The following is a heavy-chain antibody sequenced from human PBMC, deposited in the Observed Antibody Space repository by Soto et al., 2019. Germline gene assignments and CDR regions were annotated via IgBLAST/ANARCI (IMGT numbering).Heavy chain of an antibody. CDR3: ARARPMVWVVIVRGRQNWFDP. CDR2: INHSGST. Sequence: SETLSLTCAVYGGFFIGYYWSWIRQPPGKGLEWIGEINHSGSTNYNPSLKSRVTISVDTSKNQFSLKLSSVTAADTAVYYCARARPMVWVVIVRGRQNWFDPWGQGTLVTVS. J-gene: IGHJ5*02. D-gene: IGHD3-10*01. CDR1: GGFFIGYY. V-gene: IGHV4-34*01.